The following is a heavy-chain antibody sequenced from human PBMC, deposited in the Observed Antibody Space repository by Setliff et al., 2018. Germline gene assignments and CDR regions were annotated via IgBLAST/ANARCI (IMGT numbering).Heavy chain of an antibody. CDR1: GFTFSSYW. V-gene: IGHV3-7*03. CDR2: IKQDGSEK. CDR3: ARRGLGYDFWSGYYTMYYFDY. D-gene: IGHD3-3*01. J-gene: IGHJ4*02. Sequence: GGSLRLSCAASGFTFSSYWMSWVRQAPGKGLEWVANIKQDGSEKYYLDSVKGRFTISRDNAKNSLYLQLNSLRAEDTAVYYCARRGLGYDFWSGYYTMYYFDYWGQGTLVTVPS.